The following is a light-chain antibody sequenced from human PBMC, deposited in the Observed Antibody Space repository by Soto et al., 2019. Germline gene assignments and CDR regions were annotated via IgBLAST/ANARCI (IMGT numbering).Light chain of an antibody. J-gene: IGKJ1*01. CDR3: QQYGRTPWT. V-gene: IGKV3-20*01. CDR1: QSVSSSY. Sequence: EIVLTQSPGTLSLSPGERATLSCRASQSVSSSYLAWYQQKPGQAPRLLIYGASSRATGIPDRCSGSGSGTDFTLTISRLEPEDFAVYYCQQYGRTPWTFGQGTKVEIK. CDR2: GAS.